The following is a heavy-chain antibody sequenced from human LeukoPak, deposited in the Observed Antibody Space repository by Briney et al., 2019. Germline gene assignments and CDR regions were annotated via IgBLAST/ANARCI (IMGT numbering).Heavy chain of an antibody. V-gene: IGHV1-69*13. CDR3: ARDRFLYSGSYIYYFDY. CDR1: GGTFSSYA. Sequence: ASVKVSCKASGGTFSSYAISWVRQAPGQGLEWMGGIIPIFGTANYAQKFQGRVTITADETTSTAYMELSSLRSEDTAVYYCARDRFLYSGSYIYYFDYWGQGTLVTVSS. J-gene: IGHJ4*02. D-gene: IGHD1-26*01. CDR2: IIPIFGTA.